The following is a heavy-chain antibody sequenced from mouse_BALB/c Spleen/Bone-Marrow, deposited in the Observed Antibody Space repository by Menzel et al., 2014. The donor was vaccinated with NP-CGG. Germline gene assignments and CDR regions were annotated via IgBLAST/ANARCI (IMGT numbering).Heavy chain of an antibody. Sequence: EVKLVESGGGLVQPGGSLKISCAASGFTFSSYIMSWVRQTPEKRLEWVAYISNGGGSTYYPDTVKGQFTISRDNAKNTLYLQMISLKSEDTAMYYCARQGVYYGKTYYAMDYWGQGTSVTVSS. CDR2: ISNGGGST. D-gene: IGHD2-1*01. V-gene: IGHV5-12-2*01. CDR1: GFTFSSYI. CDR3: ARQGVYYGKTYYAMDY. J-gene: IGHJ4*01.